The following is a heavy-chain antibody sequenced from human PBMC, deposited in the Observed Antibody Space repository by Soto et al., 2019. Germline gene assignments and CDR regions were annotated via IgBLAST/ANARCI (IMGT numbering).Heavy chain of an antibody. CDR2: MNPNTGNS. CDR1: GYTFTSYD. J-gene: IGHJ4*02. CDR3: ARRAETNGWNGFGADKYYFDF. Sequence: ASVKVSCKASGYTFTSYDIYWVRQATGQGLEWMGWMNPNTGNSGYAQKFQGRVAMTSDTSISTAHMELSSLRSEDTAVYYCARRAETNGWNGFGADKYYFDFWGQGTLVTVSS. D-gene: IGHD1-1*01. V-gene: IGHV1-8*01.